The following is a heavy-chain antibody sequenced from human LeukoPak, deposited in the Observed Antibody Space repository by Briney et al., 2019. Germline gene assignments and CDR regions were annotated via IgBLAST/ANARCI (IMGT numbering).Heavy chain of an antibody. CDR3: ARVSTQPGSSSYYFDY. CDR2: IYYSGST. J-gene: IGHJ4*02. Sequence: SETLSLTCTVSGGSISSGDYSWSWIRQHPGKGLEWIGSIYYSGSTYYNPSLKSRVIISVDTSKNQFSLKVTSVTAADTAVSYCARVSTQPGSSSYYFDYWGQGTLVTVSS. D-gene: IGHD3-10*01. V-gene: IGHV4-30-4*01. CDR1: GGSISSGDYS.